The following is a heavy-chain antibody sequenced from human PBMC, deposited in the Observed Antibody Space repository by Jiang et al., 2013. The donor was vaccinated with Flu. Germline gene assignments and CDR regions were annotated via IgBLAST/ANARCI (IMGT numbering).Heavy chain of an antibody. V-gene: IGHV4-39*07. D-gene: IGHD6-6*01. CDR2: ISYSGST. J-gene: IGHJ4*02. CDR1: GGSISSSLYF. CDR3: ARQSSSLTLLPVD. Sequence: PGLVKPSETLSLTCTVSGGSISSSLYFWAWIRQPPGKGLEWIGSISYSGSTYYNPSLKSRVTISVDTSKNQFSLKLSSVTAADTAVYYCARQSSSLTLLPVDWGQGTLVTVSS.